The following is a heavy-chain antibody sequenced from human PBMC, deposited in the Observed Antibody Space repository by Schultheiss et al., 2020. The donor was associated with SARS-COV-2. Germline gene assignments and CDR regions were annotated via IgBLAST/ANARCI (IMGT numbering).Heavy chain of an antibody. V-gene: IGHV1-69*05. Sequence: GGSLRLSCKASGGTFSSYAISWVRQAPGQGLEWMGGIIPIFGTANYAQKLQGRVTMTRDTSTSTVYMELSSLRSEDTAVYYCARDRKVAVVVVAAKVSAFDIWGQGTMVTVSS. CDR3: ARDRKVAVVVVAAKVSAFDI. CDR2: IIPIFGTA. D-gene: IGHD2-15*01. J-gene: IGHJ3*02. CDR1: GGTFSSYA.